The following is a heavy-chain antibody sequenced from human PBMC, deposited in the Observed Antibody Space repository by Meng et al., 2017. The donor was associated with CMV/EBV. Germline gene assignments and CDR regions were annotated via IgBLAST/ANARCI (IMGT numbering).Heavy chain of an antibody. Sequence: KACGGTFSRYAISWVRQAPGQGLEWMGGIIPIFGTANYAQKFQGRVTITTDESTSTAYMELSSLRSEDTAVYYCARSLYSSSPHFDYWGQGTLVTVSS. CDR3: ARSLYSSSPHFDY. D-gene: IGHD6-6*01. J-gene: IGHJ4*02. V-gene: IGHV1-69*05. CDR2: IIPIFGTA. CDR1: GGTFSRYA.